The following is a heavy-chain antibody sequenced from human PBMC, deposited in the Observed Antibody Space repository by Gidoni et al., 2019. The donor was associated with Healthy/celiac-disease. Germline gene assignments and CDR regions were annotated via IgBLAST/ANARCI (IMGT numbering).Heavy chain of an antibody. CDR2: MKSKTDGGTT. CDR3: ATVYCAGGACYLR. V-gene: IGHV3-15*01. D-gene: IGHD2-8*02. Sequence: EVQLVESAGGLVKAGGSLRLSCVGTRFSFLNAWMTWVRQATGKGLAWVGRMKSKTDGGTTDYAAPVKGRFSISRDDSRNTLYLQMNRLETEDTAVYFCATVYCAGGACYLRWGQGTLVSVSS. CDR1: RFSFLNAW. J-gene: IGHJ4*02.